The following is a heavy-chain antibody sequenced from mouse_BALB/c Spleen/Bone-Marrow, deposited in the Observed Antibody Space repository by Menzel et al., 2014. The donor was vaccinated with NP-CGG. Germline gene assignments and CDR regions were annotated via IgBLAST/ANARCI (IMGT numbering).Heavy chain of an antibody. J-gene: IGHJ2*01. Sequence: LVESGAELMKPGASMKISCKATGYTFSNYWIDWVKQRPGHGLEWIGEILPGSGTANYNEKFKGKATFTADTSSNTAYMQLSSLTSEDSALYYCARASVVPSYFDFWGQGTTRAVSS. V-gene: IGHV1-9*01. CDR2: ILPGSGTA. CDR3: ARASVVPSYFDF. CDR1: GYTFSNYW. D-gene: IGHD1-1*01.